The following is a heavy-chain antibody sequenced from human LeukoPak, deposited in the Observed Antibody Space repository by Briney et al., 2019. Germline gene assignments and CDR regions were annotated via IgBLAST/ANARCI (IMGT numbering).Heavy chain of an antibody. D-gene: IGHD3-22*01. V-gene: IGHV4-34*01. CDR2: INHSGST. CDR1: GGSFSGYY. CDR3: ARRGRENYYDSSGSAGY. Sequence: SGTLSLACAVYGGSFSGYYWSWIRQPPGKGLEWIGEINHSGSTNYNPSLKSRVTISVDTSKNQFSLKLSSVTAADTAVYYCARRGRENYYDSSGSAGYWGQGTLVTVSS. J-gene: IGHJ4*02.